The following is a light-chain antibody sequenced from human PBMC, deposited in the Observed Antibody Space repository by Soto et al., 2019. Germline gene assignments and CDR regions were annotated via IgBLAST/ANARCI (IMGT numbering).Light chain of an antibody. Sequence: EIVLTQSPGTLSLSPGERVTLSCRASQTVSSSSLAWYQQKPGQAPRLLIYGASSRATGIPDRFSGSGSGTDFTLTISRLEPEDFAVYYCQQYGSSPTTFGQGTNLEIK. V-gene: IGKV3-20*01. CDR2: GAS. J-gene: IGKJ2*01. CDR3: QQYGSSPTT. CDR1: QTVSSSS.